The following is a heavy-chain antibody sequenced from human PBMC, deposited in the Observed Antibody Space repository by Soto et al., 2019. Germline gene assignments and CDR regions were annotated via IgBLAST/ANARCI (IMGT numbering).Heavy chain of an antibody. D-gene: IGHD3-9*01. J-gene: IGHJ4*02. CDR2: ISSSSSYI. CDR3: ARGLYDYDILTGSFDY. V-gene: IGHV3-21*01. Sequence: EVQLVESGGGLVKPGGSLRLSCAASGFTFSSYSMNWVRQAPGKGLEWVSSISSSSSYIYYADSVKGRFTISRDNAKNSLYLQMNSLRAEDTAVYYCARGLYDYDILTGSFDYWGQGTLVTVSS. CDR1: GFTFSSYS.